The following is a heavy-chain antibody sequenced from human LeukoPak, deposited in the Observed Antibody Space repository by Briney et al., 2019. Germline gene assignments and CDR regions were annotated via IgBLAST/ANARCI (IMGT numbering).Heavy chain of an antibody. CDR2: IYSGGST. V-gene: IGHV3-66*01. D-gene: IGHD2-15*01. Sequence: GGSLRLSCAVSEFTVDGNHMSWVRQAPGKGLEWVSVIYSGGSTYYADSVKGRFTISRDNSKNTLYLQMNSLRAEDTAVYYCARDSVVAAKTVNYYYGMDVWGQGTTVTVSS. CDR3: ARDSVVAAKTVNYYYGMDV. CDR1: EFTVDGNH. J-gene: IGHJ6*01.